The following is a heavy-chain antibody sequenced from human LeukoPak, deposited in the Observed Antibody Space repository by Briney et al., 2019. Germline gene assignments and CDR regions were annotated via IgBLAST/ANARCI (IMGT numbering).Heavy chain of an antibody. D-gene: IGHD5-18*01. Sequence: SETLSLTCTVSGGSIINNYWSWIRQPPGKGLEWIGYIYNSGSTNYNPSLKSRVTISVDTSKNQFSLKLSSVTAADTAVYYCARHAGLSYGFDYWGQGTLVTVFS. J-gene: IGHJ4*02. CDR2: IYNSGST. V-gene: IGHV4-59*08. CDR3: ARHAGLSYGFDY. CDR1: GGSIINNY.